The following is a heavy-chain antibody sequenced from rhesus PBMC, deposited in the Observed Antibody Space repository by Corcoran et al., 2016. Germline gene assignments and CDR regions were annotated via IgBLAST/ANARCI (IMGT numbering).Heavy chain of an antibody. V-gene: IGHV2-95*01. Sequence: QVTLMESGPALVKPTQTLTLTCTFSGFSISTTGTGVGWIRQPPGKALEWLASIYWNDSKYYSTSLKSRLTISKETSKNQVVLTMTNMDPVDTATYYCARVRRFFDYWGQGVLVTVSS. CDR2: IYWNDSK. J-gene: IGHJ4*01. CDR1: GFSISTTGTG. CDR3: ARVRRFFDY.